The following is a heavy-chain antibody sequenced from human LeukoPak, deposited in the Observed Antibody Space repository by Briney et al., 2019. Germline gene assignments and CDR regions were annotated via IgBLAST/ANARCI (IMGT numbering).Heavy chain of an antibody. Sequence: ASVKVSCKASGGTFSSYAISWVRQAPGQGLEWMGGVIPIFGTANYAQKFQGRVTITADESTSTAYMELSSLRSEDTAVYYCARTVDYYGSGSYSPEDVWGKGTTVTISS. J-gene: IGHJ6*04. V-gene: IGHV1-69*13. CDR3: ARTVDYYGSGSYSPEDV. CDR2: VIPIFGTA. CDR1: GGTFSSYA. D-gene: IGHD3-10*01.